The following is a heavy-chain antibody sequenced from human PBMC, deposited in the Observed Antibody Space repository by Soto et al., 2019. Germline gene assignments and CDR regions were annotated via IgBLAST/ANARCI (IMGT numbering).Heavy chain of an antibody. CDR1: GGSISSYY. D-gene: IGHD6-13*01. CDR3: ARDLHSICWTFLPHHPQYRMDF. Sequence: QVQLQESGPGLVKPSETLSLTCTVSGGSISSYYWSWIRQPPGKGLEWIGYIYYTGSTNYNPPLKRRSTLPVDTSTTPFSLTLSPVPAPDSAAYYCARDLHSICWTFLPHHPQYRMDFCGQATTLTLSS. J-gene: IGHJ6*02. CDR2: IYYTGST. V-gene: IGHV4-59*01.